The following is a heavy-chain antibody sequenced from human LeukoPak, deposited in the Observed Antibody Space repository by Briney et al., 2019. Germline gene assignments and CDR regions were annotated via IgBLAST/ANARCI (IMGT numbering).Heavy chain of an antibody. V-gene: IGHV3-23*01. CDR3: AKDLRITYYDFWSGGFDY. CDR1: GFTFSSYA. D-gene: IGHD3-3*01. J-gene: IGHJ4*02. CDR2: ISGSGGST. Sequence: QSGGSLRLSCAASGFTFSSYAMSWVRQAPGKGLEWVSAISGSGGSTYYADSVKGRFTISRDNSKDTLYLQMNSLRAEDTAVYYCAKDLRITYYDFWSGGFDYWGQGTLVTVSS.